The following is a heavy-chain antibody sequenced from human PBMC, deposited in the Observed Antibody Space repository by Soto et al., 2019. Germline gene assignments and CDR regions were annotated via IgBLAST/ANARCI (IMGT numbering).Heavy chain of an antibody. V-gene: IGHV5-51*01. CDR2: IHPGDHET. J-gene: IGHJ4*02. CDR3: ARSPRSSPYFDY. D-gene: IGHD6-13*01. Sequence: GESLKISCQCSGYTFSNFWIGWVRQLPGKGLEWMGIIHPGDHETRYSPSFHGKVTISADKSINTAYLQWNSLEASDTAFYFCARSPRSSPYFDYWGQGALVTVSS. CDR1: GYTFSNFW.